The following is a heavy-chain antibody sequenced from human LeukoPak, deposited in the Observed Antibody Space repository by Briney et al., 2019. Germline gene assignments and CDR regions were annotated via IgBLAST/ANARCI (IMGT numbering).Heavy chain of an antibody. V-gene: IGHV4-31*03. CDR2: IFYNGNT. J-gene: IGHJ4*02. CDR1: GGSISSGGYY. CDR3: ASGRYYGSGTYHFDH. Sequence: PSETLSLTCTVSGGSISSGGYYWSWIRQHPGKGLEWIGYIFYNGNTYYIPSLKSRLTMSVDTSKNHFSLKMTSVTAADSAVYYCASGRYYGSGTYHFDHWGQGTLVTVSS. D-gene: IGHD3-10*01.